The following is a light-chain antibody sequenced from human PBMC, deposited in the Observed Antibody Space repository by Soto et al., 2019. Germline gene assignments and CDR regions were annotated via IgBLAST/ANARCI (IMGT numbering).Light chain of an antibody. CDR3: QQYNSYLYT. J-gene: IGKJ2*01. CDR1: QSISNW. V-gene: IGKV1-5*01. CDR2: DAS. Sequence: DIPLTQSPSTLSASVGDRVTITCRASQSISNWLAWYQQKPGIAPKLLIYDASNLESGIPSRFSGSGSGTEFTLTISSLQPDDFATYYGQQYNSYLYTFGQGTKLEIK.